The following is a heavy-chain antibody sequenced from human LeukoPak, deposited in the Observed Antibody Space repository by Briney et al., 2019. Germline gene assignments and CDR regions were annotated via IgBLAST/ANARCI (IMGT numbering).Heavy chain of an antibody. CDR2: IYHSGST. V-gene: IGHV4-39*07. Sequence: SETLSLTCTVSGGSISSSTYYWGWIRQPPGKGLEWIGTIYHSGSTYYNPSLKSRVTISVDTSKNQFSLKLTSVTAADTAVYYCAKDQRGASSGWYGSSRNHYYFDYWGQGTLVTVSS. J-gene: IGHJ4*02. CDR3: AKDQRGASSGWYGSSRNHYYFDY. CDR1: GGSISSSTYY. D-gene: IGHD6-19*01.